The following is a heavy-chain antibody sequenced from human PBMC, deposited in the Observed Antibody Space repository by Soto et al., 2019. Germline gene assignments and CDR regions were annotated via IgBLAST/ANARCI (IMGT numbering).Heavy chain of an antibody. D-gene: IGHD3-16*01. CDR2: IYYSGTT. J-gene: IGHJ4*02. CDR3: ARHPDYASVWGNYEDNDY. Sequence: SETLSLTCTVSGGSISSNSYYWDWIRQPPGKGLEWIGSIYYSGTTYYNPSLKSRVTISVYTSKNQFSLNLSSVTAADTAVYYCARHPDYASVWGNYEDNDYWGQGTLVTVSS. CDR1: GGSISSNSYY. V-gene: IGHV4-39*01.